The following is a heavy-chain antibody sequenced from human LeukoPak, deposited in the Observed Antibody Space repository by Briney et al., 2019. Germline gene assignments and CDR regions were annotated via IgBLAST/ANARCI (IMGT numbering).Heavy chain of an antibody. V-gene: IGHV4-59*01. J-gene: IGHJ4*02. CDR2: IYYSGST. Sequence: SETLSLTCTVSGGSISSYYWSWLRQPPGKGLEWIGYIYYSGSTNYNPSLKSRVTISVDTSKNQFSLKLSSVTAADTAVYYCARRGMDYYGSGSYYRYYFDYWGQGTLVTVSS. D-gene: IGHD3-10*01. CDR3: ARRGMDYYGSGSYYRYYFDY. CDR1: GGSISSYY.